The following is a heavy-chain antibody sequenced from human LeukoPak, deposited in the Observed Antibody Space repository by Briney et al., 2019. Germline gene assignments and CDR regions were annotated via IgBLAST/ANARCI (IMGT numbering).Heavy chain of an antibody. CDR2: ISAYNGNT. CDR1: GYTFTSYG. Sequence: ASVKVSCKASGYTFTSYGISWVRQAPGQGLEWMGWISAYNGNTNYAQKLQGRVTMTTDTSTSTAYMELRSLRSDGTAVYYCARGQYDFWSGQSPLDYWGQGTLVTVSS. J-gene: IGHJ4*02. CDR3: ARGQYDFWSGQSPLDY. D-gene: IGHD3-3*01. V-gene: IGHV1-18*01.